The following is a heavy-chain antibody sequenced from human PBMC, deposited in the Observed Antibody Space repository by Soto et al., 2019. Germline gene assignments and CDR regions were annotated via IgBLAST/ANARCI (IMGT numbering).Heavy chain of an antibody. Sequence: ASVKVSCKVSGYTLTELSMHWVRQAPGKGLEWMGGFDPEDGETIYAQKFQGRVTMTEDTSTDTAYMELSSLRSEDTAVYYCATGAAGANWFDPWGQGTLVTVSS. V-gene: IGHV1-24*01. CDR2: FDPEDGET. CDR3: ATGAAGANWFDP. J-gene: IGHJ5*02. D-gene: IGHD6-13*01. CDR1: GYTLTELS.